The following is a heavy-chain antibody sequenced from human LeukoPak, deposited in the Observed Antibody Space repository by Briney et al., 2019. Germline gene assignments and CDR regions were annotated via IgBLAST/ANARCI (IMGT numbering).Heavy chain of an antibody. D-gene: IGHD3-16*01. V-gene: IGHV4-30-2*01. Sequence: PSQTLSLTCTVSGGSISSGDYYWSWIRQPPGKGLEWIGYLYYTGSTYYNPSLRSRVIISVDRSKNHFSLELRSVTAADTAVYYCARGRQRGSQRPYYFDYWGQGTLVTVSS. CDR2: LYYTGST. J-gene: IGHJ4*02. CDR1: GGSISSGDYY. CDR3: ARGRQRGSQRPYYFDY.